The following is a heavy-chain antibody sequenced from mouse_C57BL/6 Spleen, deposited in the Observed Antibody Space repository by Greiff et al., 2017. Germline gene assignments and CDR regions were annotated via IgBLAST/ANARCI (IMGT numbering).Heavy chain of an antibody. V-gene: IGHV2-9-1*01. D-gene: IGHD2-4*01. CDR1: GFSLTSYA. Sequence: QVQLKQSGPGLVAPSQSLSITCTVSGFSLTSYAISWVRQPPGQGLEWLGVIWTGGGTNYNSALKARLSISKDNSKSQVFLKMNSLQTDGTARYYGARRGNDYDTYYFDYWGQGTTLTVSS. CDR3: ARRGNDYDTYYFDY. J-gene: IGHJ2*01. CDR2: IWTGGGT.